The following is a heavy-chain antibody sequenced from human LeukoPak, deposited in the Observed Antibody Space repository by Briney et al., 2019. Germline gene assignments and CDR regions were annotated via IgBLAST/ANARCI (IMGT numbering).Heavy chain of an antibody. CDR2: ISHSGSS. J-gene: IGHJ5*02. V-gene: IGHV4-59*01. CDR1: GGSITSDY. CDR3: ARARGAVDALGWFDP. D-gene: IGHD1-26*01. Sequence: PSETLSLTCAVSGGSITSDYWSWIRQPPGKRLELLGFISHSGSSNYNPSLKSRVTMSVDTSKTQFSLRLSSVTAADTAIYYCARARGAVDALGWFDPWGQGTPVTVSS.